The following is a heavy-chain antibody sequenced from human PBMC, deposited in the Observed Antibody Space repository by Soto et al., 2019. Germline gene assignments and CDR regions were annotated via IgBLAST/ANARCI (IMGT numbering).Heavy chain of an antibody. Sequence: GGSLRLSCAASGFTFSNYAMQWVRQAPGKGLEWAAVISYDGSNKYYSDSVKGRFTISRDNSKNTLYLQMNSLRTADTAVYYCARGYSGSYHEVVDYWGQGTLVTVS. CDR1: GFTFSNYA. V-gene: IGHV3-30-3*01. CDR3: ARGYSGSYHEVVDY. D-gene: IGHD1-26*01. CDR2: ISYDGSNK. J-gene: IGHJ4*02.